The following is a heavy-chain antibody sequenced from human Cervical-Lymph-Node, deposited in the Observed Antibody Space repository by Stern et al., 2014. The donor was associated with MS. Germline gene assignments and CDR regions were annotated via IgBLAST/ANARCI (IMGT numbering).Heavy chain of an antibody. CDR2: ISSSSSYI. J-gene: IGHJ4*02. CDR3: ARGRTNGVCYDY. Sequence: EVQLEESGGGLVKPGGSLRLSCAASGFTFSSYSMNWVRQAPGKGLEWVSSISSSSSYIYYADSVKGRFTISRDNAKNSLYLQMNSLRAEDTAVYYCARGRTNGVCYDYWGQGTLVTVSS. D-gene: IGHD2-8*01. V-gene: IGHV3-21*01. CDR1: GFTFSSYS.